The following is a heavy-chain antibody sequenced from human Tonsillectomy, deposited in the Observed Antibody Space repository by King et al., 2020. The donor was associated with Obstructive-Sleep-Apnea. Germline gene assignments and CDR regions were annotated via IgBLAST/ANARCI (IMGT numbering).Heavy chain of an antibody. CDR1: GGSISSSSYY. V-gene: IGHV4-39*07. D-gene: IGHD3-10*01. CDR3: ARDNGSGED. CDR2: IYYSGST. Sequence: QLQESGPGLVKPSETLSLTCTVSGGSISSSSYYWGWIRQPPGKGLEWIGSIYYSGSTYYNPSLKSRVTISVDTSKNQFSRTLSSVTAADTAVYYCARDNGSGEDWGQGTLVTVSS. J-gene: IGHJ4*02.